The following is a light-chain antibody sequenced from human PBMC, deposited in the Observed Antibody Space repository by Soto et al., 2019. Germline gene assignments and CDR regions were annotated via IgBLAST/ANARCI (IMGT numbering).Light chain of an antibody. CDR1: WSVSTN. CDR3: QQYNNWPALT. Sequence: RVMTQFPATLSVSPGERATLSCRATWSVSTNVAWYQQKPGQAPRLLIYGASTRASGIPARFSGTESGTEFSITISSLQSEDFGIYYCQQYNNWPALTFGGGTKVEIK. J-gene: IGKJ4*01. CDR2: GAS. V-gene: IGKV3D-15*01.